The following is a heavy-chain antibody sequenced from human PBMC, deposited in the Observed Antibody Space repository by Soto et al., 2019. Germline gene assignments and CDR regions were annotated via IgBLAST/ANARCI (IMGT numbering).Heavy chain of an antibody. CDR1: GFTFSSYG. Sequence: QVQLVESGGGVVQPGRSLRLSCAASGFTFSSYGMHWVRQAPGKGLEWVAVMSYDGSNEYYADSVNGRFTISRDNSKNSLYLQMNILRDEDTAVSACENGSGDAGCYYSDYWGQGTLVTVSS. CDR3: ENGSGDAGCYYSDY. V-gene: IGHV3-30*18. CDR2: MSYDGSNE. J-gene: IGHJ4*02. D-gene: IGHD1-1*01.